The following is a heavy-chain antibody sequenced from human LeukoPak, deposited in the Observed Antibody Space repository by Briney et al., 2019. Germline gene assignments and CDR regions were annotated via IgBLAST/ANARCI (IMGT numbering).Heavy chain of an antibody. V-gene: IGHV1-18*01. CDR2: ISAYNGNT. CDR1: GYTFTSYG. D-gene: IGHD6-13*01. CDR3: ARDLEFDERVVRAAAGYYYYGMDV. J-gene: IGHJ6*02. Sequence: ASVKVSCKASGYTFTSYGISWVRQAPGQGLEWMGWISAYNGNTNYAQKLQGRVTMTTDTSTNTAYMELRSLRSDDTAVYYCARDLEFDERVVRAAAGYYYYGMDVWGQGTTVTVSS.